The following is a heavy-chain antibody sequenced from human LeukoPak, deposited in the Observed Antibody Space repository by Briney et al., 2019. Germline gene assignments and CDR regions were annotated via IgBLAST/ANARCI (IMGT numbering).Heavy chain of an antibody. Sequence: GGSLRLPCAASGFTFSTYNMNWVRQAPGKGLEWVSSISTSSNYIYYADSVKGRFTISRDNAKNSLYLQMNSLRVEDTDVYYCARDVGASAPDAFDIWGQGTMVTVSS. J-gene: IGHJ3*02. CDR3: ARDVGASAPDAFDI. CDR2: ISTSSNYI. V-gene: IGHV3-21*01. D-gene: IGHD1-26*01. CDR1: GFTFSTYN.